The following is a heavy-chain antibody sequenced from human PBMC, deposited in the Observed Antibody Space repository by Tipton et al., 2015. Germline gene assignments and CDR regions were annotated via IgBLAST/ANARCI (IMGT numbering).Heavy chain of an antibody. Sequence: QSGAEVKKPGASVRVSCKASGYTFTSYFIHWVRQAPGQGPEWMGIINPSGGSTNYAQKLQGRVTMTRDTSTSTVYMELSSLRSDDTAVYYCARGGALSTYYFYAGMDVWGQGTTVTVSS. CDR2: INPSGGST. J-gene: IGHJ6*02. CDR3: ARGGALSTYYFYAGMDV. CDR1: GYTFTSYF. V-gene: IGHV1-46*04.